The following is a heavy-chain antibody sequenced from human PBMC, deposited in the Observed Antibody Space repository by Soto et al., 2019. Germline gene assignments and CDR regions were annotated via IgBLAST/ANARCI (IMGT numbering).Heavy chain of an antibody. V-gene: IGHV2-5*02. D-gene: IGHD3-16*01. J-gene: IGHJ5*02. CDR2: IYWDDDK. CDR1: GFSLTTRGVG. Sequence: QITLKESGPTLVKPTQTLTLTCTFSGFSLTTRGVGVGWIHQPPGKALECLALIYWDDDKRYSPSLQSRLSITKDTSTNQVVLTMTNVDPVDTATYYCAHIPNYYQYDWFDPWGQGTLVSVSS. CDR3: AHIPNYYQYDWFDP.